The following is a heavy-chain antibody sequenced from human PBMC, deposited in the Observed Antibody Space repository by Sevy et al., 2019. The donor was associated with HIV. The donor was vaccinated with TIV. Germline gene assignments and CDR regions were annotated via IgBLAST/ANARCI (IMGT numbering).Heavy chain of an antibody. D-gene: IGHD5-12*01. V-gene: IGHV1-69*06. Sequence: ASMKVSCKASGGTFSSYAISWVRQAPGQGLEWMGGIIPIFGTANYAQKFQGRVTITADKSTSTAYMELSSLRSEDTAVYYCASKVRGYDHDYWGQGTLVTVSS. CDR1: GGTFSSYA. CDR2: IIPIFGTA. CDR3: ASKVRGYDHDY. J-gene: IGHJ4*02.